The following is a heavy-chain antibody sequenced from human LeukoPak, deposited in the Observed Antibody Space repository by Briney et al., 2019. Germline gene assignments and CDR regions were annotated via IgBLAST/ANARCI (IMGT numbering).Heavy chain of an antibody. CDR3: AREYCSGGSCSRDYYYYMDV. D-gene: IGHD2-15*01. CDR2: INPSGGST. CDR1: GYTFTSYY. V-gene: IGHV1-46*01. Sequence: GASVKVSCKASGYTFTSYYMHWVRQAPGQGLEGMGIINPSGGSTSYAQKFQGRVTMTRDMSTSTVYMELSSLRSEDTAVYYCAREYCSGGSCSRDYYYYMDVWGKGTTVTASS. J-gene: IGHJ6*03.